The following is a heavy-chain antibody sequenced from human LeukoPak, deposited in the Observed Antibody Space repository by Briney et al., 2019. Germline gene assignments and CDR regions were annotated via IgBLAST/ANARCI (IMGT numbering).Heavy chain of an antibody. D-gene: IGHD3-10*01. V-gene: IGHV4-31*03. Sequence: PSQTLSLTCTVSGGSTSSGGYYWSWIRQHPGKGLEWIGYIYYSGSTYFNPSLKSRVTISVDTSKNQFSLKLSSVTAADTAVYYCAAGSYYRDAFDIWGQGTMVTISS. J-gene: IGHJ3*02. CDR1: GGSTSSGGYY. CDR3: AAGSYYRDAFDI. CDR2: IYYSGST.